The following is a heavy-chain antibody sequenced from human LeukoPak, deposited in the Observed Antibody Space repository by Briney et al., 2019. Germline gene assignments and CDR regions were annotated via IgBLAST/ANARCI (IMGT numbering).Heavy chain of an antibody. CDR3: AGSGYCTSGSCSPQFYYYGMDV. V-gene: IGHV3-7*01. J-gene: IGHJ6*02. CDR2: IKQGGSEK. CDR1: GFTFSSYW. D-gene: IGHD2-15*01. Sequence: PGGSLRLSCAASGFTFSSYWMSWVRQAPGKGLEWVANIKQGGSEKYYVDSVKGRFTISRDNAKNLLYLQMNSLRAEDTAVYYCAGSGYCTSGSCSPQFYYYGMDVWGQGTTVTVSS.